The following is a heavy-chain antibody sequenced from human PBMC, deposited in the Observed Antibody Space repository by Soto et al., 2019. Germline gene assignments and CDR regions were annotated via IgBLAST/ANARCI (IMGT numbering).Heavy chain of an antibody. CDR1: GGSISSSSYY. V-gene: IGHV4-39*01. Sequence: SETLSLTCTVSGGSISSSSYYWGWIRQPPGKGLEWIGSIYYSGSTYYNPSLKSRVTISVDTSKNQFSLKLSSVTAADTAVYYCARNDSYDSKVDYWGQGTLVNVSS. CDR3: ARNDSYDSKVDY. CDR2: IYYSGST. J-gene: IGHJ4*02. D-gene: IGHD3-22*01.